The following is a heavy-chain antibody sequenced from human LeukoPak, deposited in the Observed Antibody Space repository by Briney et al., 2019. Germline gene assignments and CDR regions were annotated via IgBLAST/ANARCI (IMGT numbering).Heavy chain of an antibody. J-gene: IGHJ5*02. CDR1: GFSFSGFTFDNYA. V-gene: IGHV3-23*01. Sequence: GGSLRLSCAASGFSFSGFTFDNYAMNWVRQAPGKGLEWVSAISKSGDRTYYVDSVKGRSTISRDNSNNTLYLQMDSLLAEDTATYYCAKEIGVPGWFDPWGQGTLVIVAS. CDR2: ISKSGDRT. D-gene: IGHD3-10*01. CDR3: AKEIGVPGWFDP.